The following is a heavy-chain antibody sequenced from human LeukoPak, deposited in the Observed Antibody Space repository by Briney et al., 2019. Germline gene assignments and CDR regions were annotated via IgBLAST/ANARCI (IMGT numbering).Heavy chain of an antibody. D-gene: IGHD6-13*01. V-gene: IGHV3-7*03. Sequence: GGSLRLSCTASGFPFYSYWMTWVRQTPGKGRGWVANIRHDGSTKYYVDSVKGRFTISRDNAMNSLYLQMDSLRVEDTAIYYCARSVPYGTTWYGRSDCWGQGTQVTVSS. CDR3: ARSVPYGTTWYGRSDC. CDR2: IRHDGSTK. CDR1: GFPFYSYW. J-gene: IGHJ4*02.